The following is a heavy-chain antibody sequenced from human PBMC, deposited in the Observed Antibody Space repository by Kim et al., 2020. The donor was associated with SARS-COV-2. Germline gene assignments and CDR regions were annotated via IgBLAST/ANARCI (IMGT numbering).Heavy chain of an antibody. CDR3: TTDNVAYCGGDCYSHDSFDL. D-gene: IGHD2-21*02. CDR2: IKDKTDGGTT. V-gene: IGHV3-15*01. CDR1: GFPFSNAW. Sequence: GGSLRLSCAASGFPFSNAWMRWVRQAPGKGLEWVGLIKDKTDGGTTDYAAPVKGRFTISRDDSKNTLYLQMNSLKIEDTAMYYCTTDNVAYCGGDCYSHDSFDLWGQGTMVTVSS. J-gene: IGHJ3*01.